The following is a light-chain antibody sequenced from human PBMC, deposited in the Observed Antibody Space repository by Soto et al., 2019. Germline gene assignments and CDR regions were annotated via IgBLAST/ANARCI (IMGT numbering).Light chain of an antibody. CDR2: AAS. J-gene: IGKJ4*01. CDR3: QQSYTTPLT. Sequence: DIQMTQSPSSLSASVGDRVIITCRASQTIGSHLNWYRQKPGRAPNLLMYAASTFQSGVPPRFSGSGSGTDFTLTITSLQPEDFATYYCQQSYTTPLTFGGGTKVEIK. CDR1: QTIGSH. V-gene: IGKV1-39*01.